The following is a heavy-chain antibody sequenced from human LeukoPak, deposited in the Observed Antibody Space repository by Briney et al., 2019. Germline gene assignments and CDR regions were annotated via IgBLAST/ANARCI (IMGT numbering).Heavy chain of an antibody. V-gene: IGHV4-39*01. J-gene: IGHJ4*02. Sequence: PSETLSLTCVVSGGSIITNDYWWGWIRQPPGKGLEWIGTIDHAGTTFYNVSLKSRVTISVDTPNNQFSLRLNSVGAADTAVYYCARASYSYDINGWVPFDYWGQGTLVTVSS. D-gene: IGHD3-22*01. CDR1: GGSIITNDYW. CDR2: IDHAGTT. CDR3: ARASYSYDINGWVPFDY.